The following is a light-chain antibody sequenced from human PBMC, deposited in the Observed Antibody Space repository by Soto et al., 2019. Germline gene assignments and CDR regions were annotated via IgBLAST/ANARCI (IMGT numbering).Light chain of an antibody. CDR3: QQYDNLLLT. CDR1: QDISNY. V-gene: IGKV1-33*01. J-gene: IGKJ4*01. Sequence: DIQMTQSPSSLSASVGDRVTITCQASQDISNYLNWYHQKPGKAPELLIYDASNLKRGVPSRFSGSGSVTDFTFTISSPQPEDIGTYYCQQYDNLLLTFGGGTKVEIK. CDR2: DAS.